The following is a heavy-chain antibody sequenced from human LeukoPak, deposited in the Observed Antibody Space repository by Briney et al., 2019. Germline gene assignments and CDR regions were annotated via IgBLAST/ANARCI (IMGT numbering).Heavy chain of an antibody. CDR2: IYYSGST. D-gene: IGHD6-19*01. CDR1: GGSISSYY. CDR3: ARGQSVEYSSGWRPGYFDY. V-gene: IGHV4-59*01. J-gene: IGHJ4*02. Sequence: PSETLSLTCTVSGGSISSYYWSWIRQPPGKGLEWIGYIYYSGSTNYNPSLKSRVTISVDTSKNQFSLKLSSVTAADTAVYYCARGQSVEYSSGWRPGYFDYWGQGTLVTVSS.